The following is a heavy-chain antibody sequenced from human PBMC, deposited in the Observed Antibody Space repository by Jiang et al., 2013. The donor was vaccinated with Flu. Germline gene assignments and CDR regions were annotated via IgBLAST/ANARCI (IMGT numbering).Heavy chain of an antibody. J-gene: IGHJ5*02. Sequence: RVTISVDTSKNQFSLKLSSVTAADTAVYYCARRGDYVVNSPHHLFDPWGQGTLVTVSS. V-gene: IGHV4-61*07. D-gene: IGHD4-23*01. CDR3: ARRGDYVVNSPHHLFDP.